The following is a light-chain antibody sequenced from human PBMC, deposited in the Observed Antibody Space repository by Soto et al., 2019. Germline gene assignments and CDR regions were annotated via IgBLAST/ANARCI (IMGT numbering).Light chain of an antibody. V-gene: IGLV1-40*01. CDR2: GNI. CDR3: QSYDTSMSVFYV. J-gene: IGLJ1*01. Sequence: QSVLTQPPSVSGAPGQRVTISCTGSSSNIGAGYDVHWYQQLPGTAPKLLIYGNINRPSGVPDRFSGSKSGNSASLAITGLQAEDEADYFCQSYDTSMSVFYVFGAGTKVT. CDR1: SSNIGAGYD.